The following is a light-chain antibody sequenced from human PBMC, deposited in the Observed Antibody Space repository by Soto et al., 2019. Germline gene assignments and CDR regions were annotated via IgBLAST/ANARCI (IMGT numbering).Light chain of an antibody. V-gene: IGKV3-11*01. CDR2: DAS. J-gene: IGKJ4*01. CDR1: QSVSSY. CDR3: QHRSNWPLT. Sequence: EIVLTQSPATLSLSPGERATLSCRASQSVSSYLAWYQQKPGQAPRLLIYDASNRATGIPARFSGSGSGTDFTLTINSLEPEDLAVYYCQHRSNWPLTFGGGTKVEIK.